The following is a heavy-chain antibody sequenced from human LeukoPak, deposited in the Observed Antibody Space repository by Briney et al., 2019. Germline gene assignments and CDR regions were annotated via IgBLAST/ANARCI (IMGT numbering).Heavy chain of an antibody. CDR2: INPNSGGT. CDR3: ARSELRFLEWFPAWDY. CDR1: GYTFTGYY. V-gene: IGHV1-2*06. Sequence: ASVKVSCKASGYTFTGYYMHWVRQAPGQGLEWMGRINPNSGGTNYVQKFQGRVTMTRDTSISTAYMELSRLRSDDTAVYYCARSELRFLEWFPAWDYWGQGTLVTVSS. D-gene: IGHD3-3*01. J-gene: IGHJ4*02.